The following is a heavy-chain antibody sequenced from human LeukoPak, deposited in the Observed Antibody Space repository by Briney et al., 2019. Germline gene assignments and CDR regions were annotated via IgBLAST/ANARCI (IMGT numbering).Heavy chain of an antibody. J-gene: IGHJ4*02. D-gene: IGHD3-3*01. Sequence: GGSLRLSCAASGFTVSSNYMSWVRQAPGKGLEWVSGISGSGGSTYYTDSVRGRFTISRDNSKNTLHLQMNSLTAEDTAVYYCAKDRRITIFGVVTLDYWGQGALVTVSS. CDR2: ISGSGGST. V-gene: IGHV3-23*01. CDR1: GFTVSSNY. CDR3: AKDRRITIFGVVTLDY.